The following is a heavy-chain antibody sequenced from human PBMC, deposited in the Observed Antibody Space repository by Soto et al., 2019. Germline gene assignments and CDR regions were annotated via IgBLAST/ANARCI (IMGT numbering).Heavy chain of an antibody. J-gene: IGHJ5*02. CDR1: GYNFGNYW. Sequence: GESLKISCQGSGYNFGNYWIAWVRQMPGEGRGWMGIIYPGDGDTLYSPSFQGQVTFSVDKSVNTAYLKWSSVEASDTAIYYCARHVFNIARGPIDPWGPGTRVTVSS. V-gene: IGHV5-51*01. CDR2: IYPGDGDT. CDR3: ARHVFNIARGPIDP. D-gene: IGHD3-10*01.